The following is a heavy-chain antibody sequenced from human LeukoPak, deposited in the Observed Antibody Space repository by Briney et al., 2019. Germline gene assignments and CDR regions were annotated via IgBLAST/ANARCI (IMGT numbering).Heavy chain of an antibody. J-gene: IGHJ5*02. CDR2: IYHSGNS. Sequence: SETLSLTCSVSGDSINSGHYYWAWVRQPPGKGLEWIGTIYHSGNSVYNLSLKSRLTISVDTSKNQFSLKLSSVTAADTAVYYCARSEPTGGGWFDPWGQGTLVTVSS. CDR3: ARSEPTGGGWFDP. CDR1: GDSINSGHYY. D-gene: IGHD1-1*01. V-gene: IGHV4-39*01.